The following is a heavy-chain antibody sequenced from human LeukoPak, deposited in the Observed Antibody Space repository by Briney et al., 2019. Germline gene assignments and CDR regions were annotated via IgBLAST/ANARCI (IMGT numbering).Heavy chain of an antibody. D-gene: IGHD6-13*01. Sequence: PSETLSLTCAVCGGSFSGYYWSWIRQPPGKGLEWIGEINHSGSTNYNPSLKSRVTISVDTSKNQFSLKLSSVTAADTAVYYCARAGIAAGRWFDPWGQGTLVTVSS. J-gene: IGHJ5*02. CDR2: INHSGST. V-gene: IGHV4-34*01. CDR1: GGSFSGYY. CDR3: ARAGIAAGRWFDP.